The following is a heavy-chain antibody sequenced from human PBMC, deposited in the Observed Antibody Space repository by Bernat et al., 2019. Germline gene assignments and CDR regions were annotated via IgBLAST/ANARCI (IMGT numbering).Heavy chain of an antibody. Sequence: QVQLQESGPGLVKPSQTLSLTCTVSGGSLSSGGYYWSWIRQHPGKGLEWIGYIYYSGSTYYNPSLKSRVTISVDTSKNQFSLKLSSVPAADTAVYYCARDYYYDSSGYYNDAFDIWGQGTMVTVSS. J-gene: IGHJ3*02. D-gene: IGHD3-22*01. V-gene: IGHV4-31*03. CDR2: IYYSGST. CDR3: ARDYYYDSSGYYNDAFDI. CDR1: GGSLSSGGYY.